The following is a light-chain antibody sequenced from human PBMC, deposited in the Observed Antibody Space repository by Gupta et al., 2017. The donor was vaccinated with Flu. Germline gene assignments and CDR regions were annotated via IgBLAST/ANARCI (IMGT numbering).Light chain of an antibody. Sequence: SALTRPASGFGPLGRAITIPCLGTSNDVGGYNYVSWYQHHPGKAPKLMIYEVTIRPSGVSSRFSGSKSGNTASLTISGLQAEDEADYYCSSYTSSNTLEVFGGGTKLTVL. CDR2: EVT. CDR3: SSYTSSNTLEV. V-gene: IGLV2-14*01. CDR1: SNDVGGYNY. J-gene: IGLJ2*01.